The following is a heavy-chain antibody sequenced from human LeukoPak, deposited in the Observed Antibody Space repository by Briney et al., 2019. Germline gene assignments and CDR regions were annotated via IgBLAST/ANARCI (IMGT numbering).Heavy chain of an antibody. CDR1: GFTFSSYA. J-gene: IGHJ4*02. CDR2: ISGGGGST. CDR3: AKSSNWIFDY. D-gene: IGHD6-13*01. Sequence: PGGSLRLSCAASGFTFSSYAMSWVRQAPGKGLEWVSAISGGGGSTYYAGSVKGRFTISRDNSKNTLYLQMNSLRAEDTAVYYCAKSSNWIFDYWGQGTLVTVSS. V-gene: IGHV3-23*01.